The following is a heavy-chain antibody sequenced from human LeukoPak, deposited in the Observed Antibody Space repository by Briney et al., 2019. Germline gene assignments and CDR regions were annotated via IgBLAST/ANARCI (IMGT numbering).Heavy chain of an antibody. CDR3: ARGPVRGSSGWYINY. CDR2: INPKSGGT. J-gene: IGHJ4*02. V-gene: IGHV1-2*02. Sequence: ASVKVSCKASGYTFTGYYMHWVRQAPGQGLEWMGWINPKSGGTNYAQKFQGRVTMTRDTSISTAYMELSRLRSDDTAVYYCARGPVRGSSGWYINYWGQGTLVTVSP. CDR1: GYTFTGYY. D-gene: IGHD6-19*01.